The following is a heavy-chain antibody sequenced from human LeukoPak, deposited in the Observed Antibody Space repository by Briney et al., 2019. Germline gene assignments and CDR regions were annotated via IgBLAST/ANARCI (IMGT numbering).Heavy chain of an antibody. CDR1: GYTFTSYG. J-gene: IGHJ4*02. CDR3: ATNDYGGFDY. CDR2: FDPEDGET. Sequence: ASVKVSCKASGYTFTSYGISWVRQAPGQGLEWMGGFDPEDGETIYAQKFQGRVTMTEDTSIDTAYMELSSLRSEDTAVYYCATNDYGGFDYWGQGTLVTVSS. V-gene: IGHV1-24*01. D-gene: IGHD2-21*01.